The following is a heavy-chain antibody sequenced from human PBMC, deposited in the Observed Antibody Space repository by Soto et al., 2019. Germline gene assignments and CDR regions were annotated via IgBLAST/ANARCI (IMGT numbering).Heavy chain of an antibody. CDR2: VSGSGDDT. CDR3: ASVNSRAWYAGYYFDY. V-gene: IGHV3-23*01. D-gene: IGHD6-19*01. CDR1: GFTFTTYA. J-gene: IGHJ4*02. Sequence: EVQLLESGGGLVQPGGSPRLSCAASGFTFTTYAMKWVRQAPGKGXXXXSFVSGSGDDTFYADSVKGRFTISRDNSKNTLFLQMNSLRAEDTAVYYCASVNSRAWYAGYYFDYWGQGTLVIVSS.